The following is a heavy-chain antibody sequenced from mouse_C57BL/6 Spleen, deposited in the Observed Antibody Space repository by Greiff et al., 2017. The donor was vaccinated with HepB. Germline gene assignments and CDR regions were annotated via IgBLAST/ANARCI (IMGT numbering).Heavy chain of an antibody. Sequence: VQLQQSGAELVMPGASVKLSCKASGYTFTSYWMHWVQQRPGQGLEWIGEIDPSDSYTNYNQKFKGKSTLTVDKSSSTAYMQLSSLTSEDSAVYYCARTLDALDYWGQGTTLTVSS. J-gene: IGHJ2*01. V-gene: IGHV1-69*01. D-gene: IGHD2-3*01. CDR3: ARTLDALDY. CDR1: GYTFTSYW. CDR2: IDPSDSYT.